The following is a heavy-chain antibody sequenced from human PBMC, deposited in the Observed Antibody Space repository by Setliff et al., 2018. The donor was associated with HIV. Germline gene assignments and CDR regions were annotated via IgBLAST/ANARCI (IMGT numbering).Heavy chain of an antibody. Sequence: SETLSLTCAVSGYSIRSGYYWGWIRQSPGKGLEWIGSIFHSGSTYTSPSLRSRVTMSVDTSKNQFSPNLNSVTAADTAVYYCARWMTSRINRRHLRGDWFDPWGQGSLVTVSS. J-gene: IGHJ5*02. CDR3: ARWMTSRINRRHLRGDWFDP. V-gene: IGHV4-38-2*01. D-gene: IGHD1-1*01. CDR2: IFHSGST. CDR1: GYSIRSGYY.